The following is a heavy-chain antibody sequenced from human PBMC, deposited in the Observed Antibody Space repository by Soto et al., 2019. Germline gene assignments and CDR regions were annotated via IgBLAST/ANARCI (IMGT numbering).Heavy chain of an antibody. CDR2: ISGSGGST. CDR3: AKDSLQIWFGELSGAFDI. J-gene: IGHJ3*02. V-gene: IGHV3-23*01. Sequence: GGSLRLSCAASGFTFSSYAMSWVRQAPGKGLEWVSAISGSGGSTYYADSVKGRFTISRDNSKNTLYLQMNSLRAEDTAVYYCAKDSLQIWFGELSGAFDIWGQGTMVTVSS. CDR1: GFTFSSYA. D-gene: IGHD3-10*01.